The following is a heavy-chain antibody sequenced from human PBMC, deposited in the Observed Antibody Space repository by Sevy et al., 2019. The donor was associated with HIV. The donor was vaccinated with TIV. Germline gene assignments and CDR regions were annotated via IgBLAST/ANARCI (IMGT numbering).Heavy chain of an antibody. V-gene: IGHV1-24*01. J-gene: IGHJ6*02. CDR2: FDPEDGET. CDR1: GYTLTELS. Sequence: ASVKVSCKVSGYTLTELSMHWVRQAPGKGLEWMGGFDPEDGETIYAQKFQGRVTMTEDTSTDTAYMELSSLRSEDTAVYYCATGGVAGTPYYYYGTDVWGQGTTVTVSS. CDR3: ATGGVAGTPYYYYGTDV. D-gene: IGHD6-19*01.